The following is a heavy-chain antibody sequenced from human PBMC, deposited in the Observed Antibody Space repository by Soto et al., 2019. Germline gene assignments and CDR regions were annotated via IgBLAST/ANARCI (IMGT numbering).Heavy chain of an antibody. V-gene: IGHV2-5*02. CDR2: IYWDDDK. Sequence: QITLKESGPALVKPTQTLTLTCTFSGFSLSTSGVGVGWIRQPPGKALEWLALIYWDDDKRYSPSLKSRLTITMDTSKNQVVLTMTNMDPLDTATYYCAHRRGWSGAFDIWGQGTMVTVSP. J-gene: IGHJ3*02. CDR3: AHRRGWSGAFDI. CDR1: GFSLSTSGVG. D-gene: IGHD6-19*01.